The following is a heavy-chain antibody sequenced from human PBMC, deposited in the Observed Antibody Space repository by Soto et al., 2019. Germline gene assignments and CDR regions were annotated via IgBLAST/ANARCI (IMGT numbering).Heavy chain of an antibody. Sequence: PGGSLRLSCAASGFTFDDYAMHWVRQAPGKGLEWVSGISWNSGSIGYADSVKGRFTISRDNAKNSLYLQMNSLRAGDTALYYCAKDIGRLGFGADYWGQGTLVTVSS. CDR2: ISWNSGSI. CDR3: AKDIGRLGFGADY. V-gene: IGHV3-9*01. CDR1: GFTFDDYA. D-gene: IGHD3-10*01. J-gene: IGHJ4*02.